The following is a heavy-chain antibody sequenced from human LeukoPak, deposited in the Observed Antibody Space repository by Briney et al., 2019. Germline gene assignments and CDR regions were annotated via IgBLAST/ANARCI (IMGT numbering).Heavy chain of an antibody. CDR3: ATEYYYDSSGYYLYYFDY. CDR2: FDPEDGET. J-gene: IGHJ4*02. V-gene: IGHV1-24*01. Sequence: ASVKVSCKVSGYTLTELSMHWVRQAPGKGLEWMGGFDPEDGETIYAQKFQGRVTMTEDTSTDTAYMELSSLRSEDTAVYYCATEYYYDSSGYYLYYFDYWGQGTLVTVSS. D-gene: IGHD3-22*01. CDR1: GYTLTELS.